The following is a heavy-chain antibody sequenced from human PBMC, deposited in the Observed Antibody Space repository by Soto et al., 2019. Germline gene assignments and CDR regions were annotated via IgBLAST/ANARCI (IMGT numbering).Heavy chain of an antibody. CDR1: GGSFSGYY. CDR3: ARQSRTMIVVVKFDY. J-gene: IGHJ4*02. V-gene: IGHV4-34*01. CDR2: INHSGST. D-gene: IGHD3-22*01. Sequence: SEPLSLTCAVYGGSFSGYYWSWIRQPPGKGLEWIGEINHSGSTNYNPSLKSRVTISVDTSKNQFSLKLSSVTAADTAVYYCARQSRTMIVVVKFDYWGPGTLVTVSS.